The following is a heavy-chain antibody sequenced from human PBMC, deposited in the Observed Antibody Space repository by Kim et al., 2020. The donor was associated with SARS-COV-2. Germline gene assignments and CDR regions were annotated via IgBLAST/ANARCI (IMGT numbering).Heavy chain of an antibody. CDR3: AKDFVVRTSLHGMDV. CDR1: GFTFSSYD. V-gene: IGHV3-30*18. CDR2: ISYDGSNK. J-gene: IGHJ6*02. Sequence: GGSLRLSCAASGFTFSSYDIHWVRQAPGKGLEWVAVISYDGSNKYYADSVKGRFTISRDNSKNTLYLQMNSLRAEDTAVYYCAKDFVVRTSLHGMDVWG. D-gene: IGHD4-17*01.